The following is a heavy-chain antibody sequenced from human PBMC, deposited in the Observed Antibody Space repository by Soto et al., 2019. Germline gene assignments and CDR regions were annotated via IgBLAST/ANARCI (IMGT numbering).Heavy chain of an antibody. CDR3: ARVGYSSTGTTLHFHGLDV. J-gene: IGHJ6*02. CDR1: GGTFSSYA. Sequence: SVKVSCKASGGTFSSYAISWVRQAPGQGLEWMGGIIPIFGTANYAQKFQGRVTITADESTSTAYMELSSLRSEDTAIYYCARVGYSSTGTTLHFHGLDVWGQGTTVTVSS. D-gene: IGHD3-22*01. V-gene: IGHV1-69*13. CDR2: IIPIFGTA.